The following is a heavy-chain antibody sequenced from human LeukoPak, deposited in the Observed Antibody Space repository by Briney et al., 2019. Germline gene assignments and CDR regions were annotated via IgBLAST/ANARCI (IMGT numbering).Heavy chain of an antibody. CDR2: ISSSSSYI. Sequence: GGSLRLSCAASGFTFSSYSMNWVRQAPGKGLEWVSSISSSSSYIYYADSVKGRFTISRDNAKNPLYLQMNSLRAEETAVYYCARGSIVGADYFDYWGQGTLVTVSS. CDR1: GFTFSSYS. V-gene: IGHV3-21*01. D-gene: IGHD1-26*01. CDR3: ARGSIVGADYFDY. J-gene: IGHJ4*02.